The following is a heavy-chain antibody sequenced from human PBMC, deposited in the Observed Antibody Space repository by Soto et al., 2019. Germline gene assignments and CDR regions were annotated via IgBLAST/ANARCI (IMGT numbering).Heavy chain of an antibody. CDR3: ARGPCGGDCYPPDS. D-gene: IGHD2-21*02. Sequence: SETLSLTCTVSGGSIRSYYWSWIRQPPGKGLEWIGYIYYSGSTNYNPSLKSRVTISVDTSKNQFSLKLSSVTAADTAVYYCARGPCGGDCYPPDSWGQGTLVTVSS. V-gene: IGHV4-59*08. J-gene: IGHJ4*02. CDR2: IYYSGST. CDR1: GGSIRSYY.